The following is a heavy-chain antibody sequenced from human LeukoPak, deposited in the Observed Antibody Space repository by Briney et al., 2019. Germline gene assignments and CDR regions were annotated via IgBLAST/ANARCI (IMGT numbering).Heavy chain of an antibody. Sequence: PGGSLRLSCAVSGFAVRSNSMSWVRQAPGKGPEWVSSLETGGRTSYADSVEGRFTISRDKSKNILFLQMSGLGPEDTAVYYCAKTTVTTFFDYWGQGTLVTVSS. D-gene: IGHD4-11*01. CDR1: GFAVRSNS. CDR2: LETGGRT. V-gene: IGHV3-66*01. CDR3: AKTTVTTFFDY. J-gene: IGHJ4*02.